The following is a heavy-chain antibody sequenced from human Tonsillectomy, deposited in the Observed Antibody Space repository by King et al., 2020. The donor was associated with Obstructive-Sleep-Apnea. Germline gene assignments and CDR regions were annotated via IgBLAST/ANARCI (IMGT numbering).Heavy chain of an antibody. CDR2: IKQDGSEK. J-gene: IGHJ6*02. CDR1: GFTFSSYW. CDR3: ARTLVVPAARREDYYYYGMDV. V-gene: IGHV3-7*01. Sequence: VQLVESGGGLVQPGGSLRLSCAASGFTFSSYWMSWVRQAPGKGLEWVANIKQDGSEKYYVDSVKGRFTISGDNAKNSLYLQMNSLRAEDTAVYYCARTLVVPAARREDYYYYGMDVWGQGTTVTVSS. D-gene: IGHD2-2*01.